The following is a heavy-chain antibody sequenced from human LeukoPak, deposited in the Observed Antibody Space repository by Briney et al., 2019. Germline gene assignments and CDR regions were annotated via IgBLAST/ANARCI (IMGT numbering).Heavy chain of an antibody. CDR1: GFTFSSYG. V-gene: IGHV3-30*02. D-gene: IGHD1-26*01. CDR2: IQYIGSNT. Sequence: GGSLRLSCAASGFTFSSYGMHWVRQAPGKGLEWVAFIQYIGSNTYYADYVKGRFTISRDNSKNTLYLQMNSLRAEDTAVYYCAKGGGSYFIDYWGQGTLVTVSS. CDR3: AKGGGSYFIDY. J-gene: IGHJ4*02.